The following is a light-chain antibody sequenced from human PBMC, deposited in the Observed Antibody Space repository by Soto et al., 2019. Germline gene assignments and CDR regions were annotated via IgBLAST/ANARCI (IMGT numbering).Light chain of an antibody. J-gene: IGKJ5*01. Sequence: ETVLTQSPATLSLSPGERATLSCRASQSVEHYLAWYQQKPGQAPRLLIYDASNRATGIPARFSGSGSGTDFTLTISSLEPEDFAVYYCQQRKYWPPITFGQGTRLEMK. CDR3: QQRKYWPPIT. CDR1: QSVEHY. CDR2: DAS. V-gene: IGKV3-11*01.